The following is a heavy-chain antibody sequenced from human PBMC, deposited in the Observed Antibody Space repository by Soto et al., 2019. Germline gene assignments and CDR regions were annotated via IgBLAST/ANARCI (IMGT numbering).Heavy chain of an antibody. CDR3: TGAYYDIDGYTLDP. D-gene: IGHD3-22*01. J-gene: IGHJ5*02. V-gene: IGHV4-34*01. Sequence: PSETLSLTCAVYGGSFSGYYWSWIRQPPGKGLEWIGEINHSGSTNYNPSLKSRVTISVDTSKNQFSLKLSSVTAADTAVYYCTGAYYDIDGYTLDPWGQGTSVTVS. CDR2: INHSGST. CDR1: GGSFSGYY.